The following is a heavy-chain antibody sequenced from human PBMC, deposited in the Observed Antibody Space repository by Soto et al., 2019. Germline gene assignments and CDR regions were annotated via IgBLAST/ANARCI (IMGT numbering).Heavy chain of an antibody. D-gene: IGHD3-9*01. V-gene: IGHV4-31*03. J-gene: IGHJ4*02. CDR2: IYYSGST. CDR3: VRFWPPPYSDALTDYTDAFDY. CDR1: GGSINSGGYY. Sequence: TLSLTCTVSGGSINSGGYYWSWIRQHPGKGLEWIGYIYYSGSTYYNPTLKSRLTISVDTSKSQFSLKLSSVTAADTAVYYRVRFWPPPYSDALTDYTDAFDYWGQGTLVTVSS.